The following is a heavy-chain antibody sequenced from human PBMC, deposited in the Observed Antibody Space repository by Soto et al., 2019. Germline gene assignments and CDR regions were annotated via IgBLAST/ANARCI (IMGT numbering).Heavy chain of an antibody. J-gene: IGHJ6*02. CDR1: GFTFGSYG. CDR3: TREGYCSGGSCYSEQRSGMDV. CDR2: IWYDGSNK. Sequence: PGGSLRLSCAASGFTFGSYGMHWVRQAPGKGLEWVAVIWYDGSNKYYADSVKGRFTISRDNSKNTLYLQMNSLRAEDTAVYYCTREGYCSGGSCYSEQRSGMDVWGQGTTVTVSS. D-gene: IGHD2-15*01. V-gene: IGHV3-33*08.